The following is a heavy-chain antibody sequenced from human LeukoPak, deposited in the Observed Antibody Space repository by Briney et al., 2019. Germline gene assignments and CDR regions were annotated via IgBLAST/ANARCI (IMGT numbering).Heavy chain of an antibody. CDR3: ARGLKGRPRSAFDI. Sequence: SETLSLTCAVYGGSFSGYYWSWIRQPPGKGLEWIGEINHSGSTNYNPSLKSRVTISVDTPKNQFSLKLSSVTAADTAVYYCARGLKGRPRSAFDIWGQGTMVTVSS. D-gene: IGHD3-9*01. CDR2: INHSGST. CDR1: GGSFSGYY. V-gene: IGHV4-34*01. J-gene: IGHJ3*02.